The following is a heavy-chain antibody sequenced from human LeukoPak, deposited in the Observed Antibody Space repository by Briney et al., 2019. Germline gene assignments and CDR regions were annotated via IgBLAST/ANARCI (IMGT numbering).Heavy chain of an antibody. Sequence: GGSLRLSCAASGFTFSSYGMHWVRQAPGKGLEWVAVIWYDGSSKYYADSVKGRFTISRDNSKNTLYLQMNSLRAEDTAVYYCAKDKMIAAAGPVDYWGQGTLVTVSS. D-gene: IGHD6-13*01. CDR1: GFTFSSYG. J-gene: IGHJ4*02. CDR3: AKDKMIAAAGPVDY. V-gene: IGHV3-33*06. CDR2: IWYDGSSK.